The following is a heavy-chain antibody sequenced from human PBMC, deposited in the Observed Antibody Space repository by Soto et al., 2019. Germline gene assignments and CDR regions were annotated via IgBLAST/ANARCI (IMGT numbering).Heavy chain of an antibody. CDR1: GGSISRSGYF. CDR3: ARSSRSYFDY. Sequence: QVQLQESGPGLVKPSQTLSLTCTVSGGSISRSGYFWSWIRQHPGKGLEWIGYIYDSGSIYYNPSLKSRVSLSVDTSKNPFSLNLTSVTAADTAMYYCARSSRSYFDYWGQGTLVTVSS. V-gene: IGHV4-31*03. CDR2: IYDSGSI. J-gene: IGHJ4*02.